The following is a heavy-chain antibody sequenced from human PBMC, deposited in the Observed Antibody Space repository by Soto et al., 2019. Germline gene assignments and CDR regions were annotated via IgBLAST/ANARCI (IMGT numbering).Heavy chain of an antibody. CDR2: ISGYNGNT. D-gene: IGHD3-9*01. CDR3: AKGGATYGLLTHDY. J-gene: IGHJ4*02. CDR1: GYIFSNFG. Sequence: QVQLVQSGAEVMTPGASVKVSCKASGYIFSNFGLSWVRQAPGQGLEWMGWISGYNGNTNSAEKFQGRVTMTTDTSTSTAYMEVRSLTSDDTAVYYCAKGGATYGLLTHDYWGQGTLVTVSS. V-gene: IGHV1-18*01.